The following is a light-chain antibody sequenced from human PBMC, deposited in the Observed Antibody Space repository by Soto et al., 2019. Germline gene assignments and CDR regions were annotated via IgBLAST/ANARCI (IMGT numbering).Light chain of an antibody. V-gene: IGKV1-5*01. CDR1: QSISTW. Sequence: DIQMTQSPSTLSASVGDRVTITCRASQSISTWLAWYQQKPGKAPKLLISDVSSLLSGVPSRFSGSGSGTEFTLTISSLQPDDFATYYCQQYNSYPGTFGQGSKLEIK. CDR2: DVS. J-gene: IGKJ2*01. CDR3: QQYNSYPGT.